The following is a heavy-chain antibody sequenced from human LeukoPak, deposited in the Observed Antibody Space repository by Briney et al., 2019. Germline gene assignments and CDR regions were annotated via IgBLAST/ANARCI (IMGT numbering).Heavy chain of an antibody. CDR1: GGSISSSSYY. Sequence: SETLSLTCTVSGGSISSSSYYWGWIRQPPGKGLEWIGSIYYSGSTNYNPSLKSRVTISVDTSKNQFSLKLSSVTAADTAVYYCARGISRRVAYYYYYMDVWGKGTTVTVSS. J-gene: IGHJ6*03. V-gene: IGHV4-39*07. D-gene: IGHD3-3*02. CDR3: ARGISRRVAYYYYYMDV. CDR2: IYYSGST.